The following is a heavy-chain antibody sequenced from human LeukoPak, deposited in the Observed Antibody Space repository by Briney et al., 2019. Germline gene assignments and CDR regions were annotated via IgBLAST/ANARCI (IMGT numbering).Heavy chain of an antibody. CDR1: GGSISSYY. CDR2: IYYSGST. J-gene: IGHJ5*02. CDR3: ARDLRQQLPGWFDP. D-gene: IGHD6-13*01. V-gene: IGHV4-59*12. Sequence: SETLSLTCTVSGGSISSYYWSWIRQPPGKGLEWIGYIYYSGSTNYNPSLKSRVTISVDTSKNQFSLKLSSVTAADTAVYYCARDLRQQLPGWFDPWGQGTLVTVSS.